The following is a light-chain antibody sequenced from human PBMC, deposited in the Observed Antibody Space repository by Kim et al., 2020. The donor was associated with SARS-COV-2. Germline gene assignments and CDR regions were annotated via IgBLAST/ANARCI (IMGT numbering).Light chain of an antibody. J-gene: IGLJ1*01. Sequence: QYALTQPRSVSGSPGQSVIISCTGSSSDIGAYNYISWYQQHAGEVPKLMIFDVNKRPSGVPDRFSGSKSGNTASLTISGLQAEDEADYYCCSYAGRYTYVFGTGTKVTVL. CDR1: SSDIGAYNY. CDR2: DVN. V-gene: IGLV2-11*01. CDR3: CSYAGRYTYV.